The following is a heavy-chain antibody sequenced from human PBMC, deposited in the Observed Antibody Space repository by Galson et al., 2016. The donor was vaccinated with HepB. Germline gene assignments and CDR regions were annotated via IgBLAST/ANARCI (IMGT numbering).Heavy chain of an antibody. CDR1: GFTFSNYA. CDR3: AFNPGPEDV. D-gene: IGHD1-14*01. V-gene: IGHV3-21*01. CDR2: ISTGSGYI. Sequence: LRLSCAASGFTFSNYAMNWVRQAPGKGLEWVSSISTGSGYIYYADSVKGRFTISRDNDKNSLYLQMNSLRAEDTAVYYCAFNPGPEDVWGQGTTVTVSS. J-gene: IGHJ6*02.